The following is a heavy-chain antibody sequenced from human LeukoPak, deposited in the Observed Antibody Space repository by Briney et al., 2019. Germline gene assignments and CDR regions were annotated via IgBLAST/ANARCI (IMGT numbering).Heavy chain of an antibody. D-gene: IGHD2-15*01. CDR3: AREVYCSGGSCYYFHY. Sequence: PGGSLRLSCAASGFTFSSYWMSWVRQAPGKGLEWVANIKQDGSEKYYVDSVKGRFTISRDNAKNSLYLQMNSLRAEDTAVYYCAREVYCSGGSCYYFHYWGQGTLVTVSS. CDR1: GFTFSSYW. V-gene: IGHV3-7*05. CDR2: IKQDGSEK. J-gene: IGHJ4*02.